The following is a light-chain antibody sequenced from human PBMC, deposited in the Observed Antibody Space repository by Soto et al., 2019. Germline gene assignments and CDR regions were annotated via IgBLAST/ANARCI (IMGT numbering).Light chain of an antibody. CDR3: QQYTNYSPWT. J-gene: IGKJ1*01. CDR2: DAS. Sequence: DIQMTQSPSTLSASVGDRVTITCRASQSISGYLAWYHQKPGESPNLLIFDASNLENGVPARFSGSGSGTEFTLTISSLQPDDFGTYYCQQYTNYSPWTFGPGTKVDI. CDR1: QSISGY. V-gene: IGKV1-5*01.